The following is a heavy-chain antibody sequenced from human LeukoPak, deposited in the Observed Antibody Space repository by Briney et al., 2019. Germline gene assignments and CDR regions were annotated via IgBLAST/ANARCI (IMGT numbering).Heavy chain of an antibody. V-gene: IGHV3-74*01. J-gene: IGHJ4*02. CDR2: IKSDGSST. CDR3: ARGSPLANPFDY. Sequence: GGSLRLSCAASGFTFSGSWMHWVRQAPGKGLVWVSHIKSDGSSTSYADSVKGRFTISRDNAKNTLYLQMNSLRAEDTAVYYCARGSPLANPFDYWGQGTLVTVSS. CDR1: GFTFSGSW. D-gene: IGHD1-14*01.